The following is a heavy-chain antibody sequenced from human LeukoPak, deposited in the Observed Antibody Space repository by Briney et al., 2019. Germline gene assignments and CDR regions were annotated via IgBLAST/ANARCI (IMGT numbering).Heavy chain of an antibody. CDR2: INHSGST. J-gene: IGHJ6*03. D-gene: IGHD7-27*01. CDR3: ARDWGVEHPYYYYMDV. Sequence: SETLSLTCAVYGGSFSGYYWSWIRQPPGKGLEWIGEINHSGSTNYNPSLKSRVTISVDTSKNQFSLKLSSVTAADTAVYYCARDWGVEHPYYYYMDVWGKGTTVTISS. CDR1: GGSFSGYY. V-gene: IGHV4-34*01.